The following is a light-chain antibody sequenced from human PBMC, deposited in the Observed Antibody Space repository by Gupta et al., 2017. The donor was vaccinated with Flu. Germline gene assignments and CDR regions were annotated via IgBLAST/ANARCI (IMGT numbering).Light chain of an antibody. CDR1: SGINVDSYR. Sequence: QAVLTQPSSLSASPEASASLTCTLRSGINVDSYRIYWYQQKPGSPPQYLLRYKSDSDKQLGSGVPSRFSGSKDAPANAGILVISGLQSEDEADYYCVIWHTSAWVFGGGTKLTVL. V-gene: IGLV5-45*03. CDR3: VIWHTSAWV. J-gene: IGLJ3*02. CDR2: YKSDSDK.